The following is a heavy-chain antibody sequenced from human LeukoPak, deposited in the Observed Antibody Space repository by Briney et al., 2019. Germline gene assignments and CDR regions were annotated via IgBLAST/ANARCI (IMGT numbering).Heavy chain of an antibody. Sequence: SKTLSLTCTVSGGSISSYYWSWIRQPPGKGLEWIGYIYYSGSTNYNPSLKSRVTISVDTSKNQFSLKLNSVTAADTAVYYCAKHYGDYYYYYYGMDVWGQGTTVTVSS. D-gene: IGHD4-17*01. V-gene: IGHV4-59*08. J-gene: IGHJ6*02. CDR2: IYYSGST. CDR3: AKHYGDYYYYYYGMDV. CDR1: GGSISSYY.